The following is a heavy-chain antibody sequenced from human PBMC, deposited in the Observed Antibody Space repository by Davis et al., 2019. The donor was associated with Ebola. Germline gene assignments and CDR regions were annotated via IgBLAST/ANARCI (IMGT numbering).Heavy chain of an antibody. CDR2: INHSGST. V-gene: IGHV4-34*01. J-gene: IGHJ5*02. D-gene: IGHD5-18*01. Sequence: ESLKISCAASGFTFSNAWMSWVRQAPGKGLEWIGEINHSGSTNYNPSLKSRVTISVDTSKNQFSLKLSSVTAADTAVYYCARGVGYSYGYGGWFDPWGQGTLVTVSS. CDR1: GFTFSNAW. CDR3: ARGVGYSYGYGGWFDP.